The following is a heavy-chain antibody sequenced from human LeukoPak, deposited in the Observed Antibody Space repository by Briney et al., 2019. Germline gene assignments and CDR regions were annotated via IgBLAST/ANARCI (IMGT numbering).Heavy chain of an antibody. J-gene: IGHJ4*02. V-gene: IGHV3-30-3*01. Sequence: GGSLRLSCEGSAFIFSGHWMNWVRQAPGKGLEWVAVISYDGSNKYYADSVKGRFTISRDNSKNTLYLQMNSLRAEDTAVYYCARETGSAVGSTDFDYWGQGTLVTVSS. CDR1: AFIFSGHW. CDR3: ARETGSAVGSTDFDY. CDR2: ISYDGSNK. D-gene: IGHD4-17*01.